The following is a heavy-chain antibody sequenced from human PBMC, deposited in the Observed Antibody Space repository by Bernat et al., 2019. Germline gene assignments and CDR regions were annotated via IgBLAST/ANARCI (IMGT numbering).Heavy chain of an antibody. CDR2: IRSKAGSFAK. V-gene: IGHV3-73*02. J-gene: IGHJ4*02. CDR3: RVLIGLAGSHDC. Sequence: EVQVVESGGGLVQPGGSLKLPCAVPGLTLSGSAVHWLRQASGKGLEWVGQIRSKAGSFAKGYAASVTDRFTVSRDDSKNMTFLQINSLKIEDTAGYYCRVLIGLAGSHDCWGQGTLVTVSS. CDR1: GLTLSGSA. D-gene: IGHD6-19*01.